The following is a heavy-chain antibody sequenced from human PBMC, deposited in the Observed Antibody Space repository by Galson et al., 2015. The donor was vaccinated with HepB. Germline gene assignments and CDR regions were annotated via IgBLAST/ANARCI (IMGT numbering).Heavy chain of an antibody. Sequence: SETLSLTCTVSGGSISSSSYYWGWIRQPPGKGLEWIGSIYYSGSTYYNPSLKSRASISIDTSKNQFSLRLSSVTAADTAIYYCARGNGLGRITMIAPRNEYFQHWGQGTLAAVSS. CDR3: ARGNGLGRITMIAPRNEYFQH. D-gene: IGHD3-22*01. CDR2: IYYSGST. V-gene: IGHV4-39*07. J-gene: IGHJ1*01. CDR1: GGSISSSSYY.